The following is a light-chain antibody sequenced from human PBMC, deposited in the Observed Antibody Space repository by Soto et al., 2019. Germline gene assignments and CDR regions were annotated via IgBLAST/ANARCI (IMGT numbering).Light chain of an antibody. Sequence: QSALTQPASVSGSPGQSITISCTGTSSDVGTYDYVSWYQQHPGKAPKLMIYDVSNRPSGVSNRFSGSKSGNTASLTISGLQTDDEADYYCSSYASSSTVIFGGGTKLTV. CDR1: SSDVGTYDY. V-gene: IGLV2-14*03. J-gene: IGLJ2*01. CDR2: DVS. CDR3: SSYASSSTVI.